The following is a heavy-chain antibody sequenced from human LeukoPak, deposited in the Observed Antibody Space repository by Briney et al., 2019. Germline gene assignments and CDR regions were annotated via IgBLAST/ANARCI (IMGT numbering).Heavy chain of an antibody. CDR3: AKGSSDYYGSGSLDY. D-gene: IGHD3-10*01. CDR2: ISYDGSNK. CDR1: GFTFSSYG. Sequence: GGSLRLSCAASGFTFSSYGMHWVRQAPGKGLEWVAVISYDGSNKYYADSVKGRFTISRDNSKNTLYLQMNSLRAEDTAMYYCAKGSSDYYGSGSLDYWGQGTLVTVSS. J-gene: IGHJ4*02. V-gene: IGHV3-30*18.